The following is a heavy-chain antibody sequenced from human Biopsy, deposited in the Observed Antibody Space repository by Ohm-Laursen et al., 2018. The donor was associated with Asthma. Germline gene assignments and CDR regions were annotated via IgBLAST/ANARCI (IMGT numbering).Heavy chain of an antibody. J-gene: IGHJ4*02. D-gene: IGHD2-2*01. V-gene: IGHV1-69*13. Sequence: EASVKVSCKSLGGTFNTYVIGWVRQPPRQWREWHGGINSGFGTTTYPQKFHDRVTITADDSTSTVYMELSSLRSEDTAVYYCARKAGSCISRTCYSLDFWGQGTLVTVSS. CDR3: ARKAGSCISRTCYSLDF. CDR2: INSGFGTT. CDR1: GGTFNTYV.